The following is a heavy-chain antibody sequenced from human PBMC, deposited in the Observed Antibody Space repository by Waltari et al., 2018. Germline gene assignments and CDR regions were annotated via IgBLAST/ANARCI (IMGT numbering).Heavy chain of an antibody. CDR3: TRSYCNTIRCYLPDY. CDR1: GYSISSGYY. Sequence: QVQLQESGPGLVKPSETLSLTCAVSGYSISSGYYWGWIRQAPGKGLEWVGGVYHSGSTYYNPSLKSRVTMSVDTSKNQFSLKLSAVTAADTAVYYCTRSYCNTIRCYLPDYWGQGTLVIVSS. D-gene: IGHD2-2*01. J-gene: IGHJ4*02. V-gene: IGHV4-38-2*01. CDR2: VYHSGST.